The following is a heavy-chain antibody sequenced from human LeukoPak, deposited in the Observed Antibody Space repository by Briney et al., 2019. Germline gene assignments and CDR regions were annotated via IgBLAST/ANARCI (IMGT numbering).Heavy chain of an antibody. CDR3: ARVVAYYDFWSGTSNAFDY. V-gene: IGHV3-7*03. D-gene: IGHD3-3*01. Sequence: AGGSLRLSCAASGFTFSSYWMSWVRQAPGKGLEWVANIKQDGSEKYYVDSVKGRFTISRDNAKNSLYLQMNSLRAEDTAVYYCARVVAYYDFWSGTSNAFDYWGQGTLVTVSS. CDR1: GFTFSSYW. CDR2: IKQDGSEK. J-gene: IGHJ4*02.